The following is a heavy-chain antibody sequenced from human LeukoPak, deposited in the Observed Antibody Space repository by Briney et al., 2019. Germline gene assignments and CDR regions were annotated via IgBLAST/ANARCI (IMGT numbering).Heavy chain of an antibody. J-gene: IGHJ4*02. CDR2: ISFDGSSE. Sequence: GGSLRLSCAASGFTFSSYAMHWVRQAPGKGLEWVAIISFDGSSEYYADSVKGRFTISRDNSKNTLYLQMNSLRAEDTAVYYCARDVGLSGYYGSGSYLDYWGQGTLVTVSS. V-gene: IGHV3-30*01. D-gene: IGHD3-10*01. CDR3: ARDVGLSGYYGSGSYLDY. CDR1: GFTFSSYA.